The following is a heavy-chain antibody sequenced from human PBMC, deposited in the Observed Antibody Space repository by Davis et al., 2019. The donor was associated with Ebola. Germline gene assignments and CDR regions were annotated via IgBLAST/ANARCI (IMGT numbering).Heavy chain of an antibody. CDR3: ARLAIRGKWIQLWYFDY. D-gene: IGHD5-18*01. J-gene: IGHJ4*02. Sequence: MPSETLSLTCTVSGGSISSYSWSWIRQPPGKGLEWIGYIYYSGSTNYNPSLKSRVTISVDTSKNQFSLKLSSVTAADTAVYYCARLAIRGKWIQLWYFDYWGQGTLVTVSS. CDR1: GGSISSYS. CDR2: IYYSGST. V-gene: IGHV4-59*08.